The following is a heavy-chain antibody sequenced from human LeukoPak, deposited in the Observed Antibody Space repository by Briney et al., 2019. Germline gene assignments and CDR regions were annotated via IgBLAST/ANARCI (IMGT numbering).Heavy chain of an antibody. J-gene: IGHJ4*02. CDR2: LWPDGSDK. Sequence: GSLRLSCAASGFTFSSYSMNWVRQAPGKGLEWVATLWPDGSDKRYVDSVRDRFTISRDNAKNSLYLQMDSLSAEDTAVYYCARLFGAVTTFDYWGQGALVTVSS. D-gene: IGHD4-17*01. CDR3: ARLFGAVTTFDY. CDR1: GFTFSSYS. V-gene: IGHV3-7*01.